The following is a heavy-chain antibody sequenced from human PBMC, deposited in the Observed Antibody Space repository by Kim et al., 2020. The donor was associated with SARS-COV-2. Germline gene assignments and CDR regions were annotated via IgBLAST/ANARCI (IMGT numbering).Heavy chain of an antibody. CDR3: ARDRRGIAAALEDWFDP. J-gene: IGHJ5*02. V-gene: IGHV4-59*01. D-gene: IGHD6-13*01. Sequence: LKSRVTIAVDTSKNQFALKLSSGTAADTAVYYCARDRRGIAAALEDWFDPWGQGTLVTVSS.